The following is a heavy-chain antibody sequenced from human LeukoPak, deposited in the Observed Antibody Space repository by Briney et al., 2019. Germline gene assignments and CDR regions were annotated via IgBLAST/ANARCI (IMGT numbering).Heavy chain of an antibody. CDR2: IYSGGST. CDR3: ARGGVTLIVPIL. V-gene: IGHV3-53*01. CDR1: GFTVSNNY. Sequence: QSGGSLRLSCAASGFTVSNNYMSWVRQAPGKGLEWVSVIYSGGSTYYADSVKGRFTISRDNSKNTLYLQMNSLRAEGTAVYYCARGGVTLIVPILWGQGTLATVSS. J-gene: IGHJ4*02. D-gene: IGHD3-22*01.